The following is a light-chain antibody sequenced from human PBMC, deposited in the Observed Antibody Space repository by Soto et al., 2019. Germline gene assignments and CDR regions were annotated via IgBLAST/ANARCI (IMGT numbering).Light chain of an antibody. V-gene: IGKV3-11*01. J-gene: IGKJ2*01. Sequence: EIVLTQSPATLSLSPGERATLSCRASQSVSSYLAWYQQKPGQAPRLLIYDASNRATGIPARFSGSGSGTAFTLTIRSLEPEDFAVYYCQQRSNCPPYTFGQGTKLQIK. CDR1: QSVSSY. CDR3: QQRSNCPPYT. CDR2: DAS.